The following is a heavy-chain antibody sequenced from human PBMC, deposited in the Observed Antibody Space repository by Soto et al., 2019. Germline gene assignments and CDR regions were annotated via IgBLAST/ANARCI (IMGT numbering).Heavy chain of an antibody. CDR2: MNPNSGST. CDR1: GYTFTSLD. J-gene: IGHJ5*02. CDR3: ARDPHIVVVVAATPGFSFDP. D-gene: IGHD2-15*01. V-gene: IGHV1-8*01. Sequence: GASVKVSCKASGYTFTSLDINWVRQATGQGLEWMGWMNPNSGSTGSAQKFQGRVAMTRDTSINTAYMELSSLRSDDTAVYYCARDPHIVVVVAATPGFSFDPWGQGTLVTVSS.